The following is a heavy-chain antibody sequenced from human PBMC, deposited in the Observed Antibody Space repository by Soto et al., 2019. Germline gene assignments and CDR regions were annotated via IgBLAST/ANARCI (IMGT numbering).Heavy chain of an antibody. D-gene: IGHD1-26*01. CDR1: GGSVSSGSYY. J-gene: IGHJ2*01. CDR3: ARPPGATNWYFDL. Sequence: QVQLQESGPGLVKPSETLSLTCTVSGGSVSSGSYYWSWIRQPPGKGLEWIGYIYYSGSTNYNPSLKSRVIISVDTSKNQFSLKLSSVTAADTAVYYCARPPGATNWYFDLWGRGTLVTVSS. CDR2: IYYSGST. V-gene: IGHV4-61*01.